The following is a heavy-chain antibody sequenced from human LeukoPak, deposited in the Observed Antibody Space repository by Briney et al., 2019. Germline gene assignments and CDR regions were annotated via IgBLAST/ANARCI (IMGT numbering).Heavy chain of an antibody. CDR1: EGTFSHYA. CDR3: ARDHCSGGSCYVY. CDR2: SSPILGIS. Sequence: GASVTVSYKPSEGTFSHYAISWVRQAPGQGLEWMGRSSPILGISNYAQKFQGRVTITADKSTSTSYMELSSLRSEDTAVYYCARDHCSGGSCYVYWGQGTLVTVSS. D-gene: IGHD2-15*01. V-gene: IGHV1-69*04. J-gene: IGHJ4*02.